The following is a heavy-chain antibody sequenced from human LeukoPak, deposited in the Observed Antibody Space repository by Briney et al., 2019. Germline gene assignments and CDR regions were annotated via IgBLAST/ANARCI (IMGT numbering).Heavy chain of an antibody. J-gene: IGHJ5*02. CDR3: ARPYYYDSRIDP. V-gene: IGHV4-30-4*01. D-gene: IGHD3-22*01. Sequence: PSETLSLTCTVSGVSISSGDYSWSWIRQPPGKGLEWIGYTYYSGSTYYNPSLKSRVTISVDTSKNQFPLKLSSVTAADTAVYYCARPYYYDSRIDPWGQGTRVTVSS. CDR1: GVSISSGDYS. CDR2: TYYSGST.